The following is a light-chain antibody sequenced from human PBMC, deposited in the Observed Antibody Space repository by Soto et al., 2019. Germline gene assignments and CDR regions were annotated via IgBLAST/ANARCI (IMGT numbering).Light chain of an antibody. CDR3: QELPCSPLFG. V-gene: IGKV1-9*01. CDR2: AAS. CDR1: EAISSY. J-gene: IGKJ3*01. Sequence: IQWTHSQSGRASSGGDVLIMTVRVSEAISSYFDWYKQKPGKAPKLLIYAASTLQSGVPSRFSGSGYGKASNLIIRRLQHYYFATYSCQELPCSPLFGFGPGTKVDI.